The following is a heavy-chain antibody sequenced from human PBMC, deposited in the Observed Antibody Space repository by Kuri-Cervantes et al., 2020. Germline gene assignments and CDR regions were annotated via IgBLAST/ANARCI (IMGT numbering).Heavy chain of an antibody. J-gene: IGHJ4*02. CDR1: GFTFSGYW. V-gene: IGHV3-74*03. CDR2: INGDGSNT. Sequence: GGCLTPSCAASGFTFSGYWMNWVRQTPGNGLVWVSFINGDGSNTMYADSVKGRFTTSRGNAKNTLYLQMLSLRAEDTAVYFCSRDAEGHFDSWGQGTLVTVSS. CDR3: SRDAEGHFDS.